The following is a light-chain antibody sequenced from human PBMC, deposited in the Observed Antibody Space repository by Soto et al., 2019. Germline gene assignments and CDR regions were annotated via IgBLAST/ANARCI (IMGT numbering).Light chain of an antibody. V-gene: IGKV1-33*01. CDR1: HDINKN. CDR3: QQYESLPLT. J-gene: IGKJ5*01. CDR2: DAS. Sequence: IQMTQSPSSLSASVGDRVTISCRASHDINKNLIWYQQKPGKAPKLLIYDASDLETGVPSRFSGSGSGTGFTFTISSLQPEDFATYYCQQYESLPLTFGQGTRLEIK.